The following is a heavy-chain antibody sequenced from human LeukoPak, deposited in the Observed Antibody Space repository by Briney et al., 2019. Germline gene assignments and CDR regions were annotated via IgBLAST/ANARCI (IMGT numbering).Heavy chain of an antibody. J-gene: IGHJ6*02. CDR2: IYYSGST. CDR1: SGSISSYY. V-gene: IGHV4-59*12. CDR3: ARGRTIFGVAPPYYYGMDV. Sequence: PSETLSPTCTVSSGSISSYYWSWVRQPPGKGLEWIGYIYYSGSTNYNPSLKSRVTISVDTSKNQFSLKLSSVTAADTAVYYCARGRTIFGVAPPYYYGMDVWGQGTTVTVSS. D-gene: IGHD3-3*01.